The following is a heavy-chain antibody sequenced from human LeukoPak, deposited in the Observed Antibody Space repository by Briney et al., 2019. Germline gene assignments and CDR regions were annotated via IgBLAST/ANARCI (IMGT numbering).Heavy chain of an antibody. CDR3: ATPLMETTRSDY. CDR1: GYTFTGHY. CDR2: INPNSGDT. D-gene: IGHD1-1*01. V-gene: IGHV1-2*02. Sequence: ASVKVSCKASGYTFTGHYMHWVRQAPGQGLEWMGWINPNSGDTNYAQKFQGRVTMTRDTSISTAYMELSRLISDDTAVYYCATPLMETTRSDYWGQGTLVTVSS. J-gene: IGHJ4*02.